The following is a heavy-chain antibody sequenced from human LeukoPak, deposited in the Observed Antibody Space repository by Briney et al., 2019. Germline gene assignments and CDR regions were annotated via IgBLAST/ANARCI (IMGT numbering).Heavy chain of an antibody. V-gene: IGHV5-51*01. CDR2: IYPGDSDT. Sequence: GESLQISCKGSGYSFTSYWIGWVRQMPGKGLEWMGIIYPGDSDTRYSPSFQGQVTISVDKSISTAYLQWSSLKASDTAMYYCARHGWQQLGTQNWFDPWGQGTLVTVSS. D-gene: IGHD6-13*01. CDR1: GYSFTSYW. J-gene: IGHJ5*02. CDR3: ARHGWQQLGTQNWFDP.